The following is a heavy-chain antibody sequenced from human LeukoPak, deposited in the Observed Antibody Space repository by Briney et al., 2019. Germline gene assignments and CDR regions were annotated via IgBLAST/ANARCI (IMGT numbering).Heavy chain of an antibody. CDR3: ARVAAGYSVNYFDY. Sequence: PGGSLRLSCAASGLNFSSRWMNWVRQAPGQGLEWVASIKEDGSEKHYVDSVKGRFTISRDNGKNSLYLQMNSLRAEDTAVYYCARVAAGYSVNYFDYWGQGTLVTVSS. CDR2: IKEDGSEK. D-gene: IGHD4-23*01. J-gene: IGHJ4*02. V-gene: IGHV3-7*03. CDR1: GLNFSSRW.